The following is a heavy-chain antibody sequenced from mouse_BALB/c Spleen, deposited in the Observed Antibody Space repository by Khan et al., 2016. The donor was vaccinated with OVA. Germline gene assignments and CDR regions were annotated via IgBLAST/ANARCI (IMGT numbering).Heavy chain of an antibody. CDR2: INSDGSAI. D-gene: IGHD2-3*01. CDR3: MRYDGYYWYFDV. V-gene: IGHV11-2*02. J-gene: IGHJ1*01. CDR1: GFTFSGFW. Sequence: EVQLVETGGGLVQPGGSRGLSCEDSGFTFSGFWMSWVRQTPGKTLEWIGDINSDGSAINYAPSIKDRFTIFRDNDKSTLYLQMSNVRSEDTATYFCMRYDGYYWYFDVWGAGTTVTVSS.